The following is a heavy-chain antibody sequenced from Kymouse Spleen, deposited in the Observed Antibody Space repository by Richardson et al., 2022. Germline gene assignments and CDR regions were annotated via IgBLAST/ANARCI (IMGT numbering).Heavy chain of an antibody. D-gene: IGHD3-10*01. V-gene: IGHV3-13*01. CDR2: IGTAGDT. CDR3: ARDRGSGSPYGYYYYGMDV. J-gene: IGHJ6*02. CDR1: GFTFSSYD. Sequence: EVQLVESGGGLVQPGGSLRLSCAASGFTFSSYDMHWVRQATGKGLEWVSAIGTAGDTYYPGSVKGRFTISRENAKNSLYLQMNSLRAGDTAVYYCARDRGSGSPYGYYYYGMDVWGQGTTVTVSS.